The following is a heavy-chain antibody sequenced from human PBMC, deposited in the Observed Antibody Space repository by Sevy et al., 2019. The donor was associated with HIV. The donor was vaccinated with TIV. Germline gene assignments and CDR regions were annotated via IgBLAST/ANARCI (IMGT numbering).Heavy chain of an antibody. V-gene: IGHV3-23*01. J-gene: IGHJ4*02. D-gene: IGHD3-10*02. CDR1: GFTFNNYA. CDR3: AKEKEMSMYYFHS. Sequence: GGSLRLSCAASGFTFNNYAMNWVRQAPGKGLEWVSVISGSGSYTYYADSVKGRFTISRGTSKNTLYLQMNSLRAEDTAVYYCAKEKEMSMYYFHSWGQGTLVTVSS. CDR2: ISGSGSYT.